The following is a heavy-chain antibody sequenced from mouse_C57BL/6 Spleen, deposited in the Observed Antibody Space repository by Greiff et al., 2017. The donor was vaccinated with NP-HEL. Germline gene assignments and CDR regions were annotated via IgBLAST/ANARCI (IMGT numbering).Heavy chain of an antibody. CDR2: ISDGGSYT. V-gene: IGHV5-4*01. Sequence: EVQRVESGGGLVKPGGSLKLSCAASGFTFSSYAMSWVRQTPEKRLEWVATISDGGSYTYYPDNVKGRFTISRDNAKNNLYLQMSHLKSEDTAMYYCARDEGNPPFAYWGQGTLVTVSA. CDR3: ARDEGNPPFAY. D-gene: IGHD2-1*01. J-gene: IGHJ3*01. CDR1: GFTFSSYA.